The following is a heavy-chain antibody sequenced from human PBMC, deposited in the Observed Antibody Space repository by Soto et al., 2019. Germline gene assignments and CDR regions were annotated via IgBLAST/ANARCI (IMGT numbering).Heavy chain of an antibody. CDR1: GFTFSSYG. V-gene: IGHV3-30*18. CDR2: ISYDGSNK. CDR3: AKGALAVAGTRYFDY. Sequence: GGSLRLSCAASGFTFSSYGMHWVRQAPGKGLEWVAVISYDGSNKYYADSVKGRFTISRDNSKNTLYLQMNSLRAEDTAVYYCAKGALAVAGTRYFDYWGQGTLVTVSS. J-gene: IGHJ4*02. D-gene: IGHD6-19*01.